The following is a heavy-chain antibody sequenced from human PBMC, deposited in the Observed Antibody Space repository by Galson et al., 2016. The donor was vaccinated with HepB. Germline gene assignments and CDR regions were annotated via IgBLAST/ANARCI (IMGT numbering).Heavy chain of an antibody. V-gene: IGHV2-5*02. D-gene: IGHD3-22*01. J-gene: IGHJ3*01. CDR1: GFSLTTGGVR. CDR3: AHVRSGFDAFDV. Sequence: PALVKPTQTLTLTCTFSGFSLTTGGVRVGWIRQPPGKALEWLALIYWDDDKRYSPSLKSRLTITKDTSKNQVVLTMTNMDPGDTANYYCAHVRSGFDAFDVWGQGTMVTVSS. CDR2: IYWDDDK.